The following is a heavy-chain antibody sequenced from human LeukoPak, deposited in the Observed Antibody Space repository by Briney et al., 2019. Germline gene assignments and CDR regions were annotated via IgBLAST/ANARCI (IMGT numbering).Heavy chain of an antibody. Sequence: QPGGSLRLSCAASGFTFSSYAMHWVRQAPGKGLEWVAVISYDGSNKYYADSVKGRFTISRDNSKNTLYLQMNSLRAEDTAVYYCARDPFWSGYDSNNWFDPWGQGTLVTVSS. CDR3: ARDPFWSGYDSNNWFDP. CDR1: GFTFSSYA. V-gene: IGHV3-30-3*01. CDR2: ISYDGSNK. J-gene: IGHJ5*02. D-gene: IGHD5-12*01.